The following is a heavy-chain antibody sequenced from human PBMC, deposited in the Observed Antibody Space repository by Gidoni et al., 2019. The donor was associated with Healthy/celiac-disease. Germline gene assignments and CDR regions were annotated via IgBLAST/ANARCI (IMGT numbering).Heavy chain of an antibody. CDR3: AKWLRSSAYFDY. J-gene: IGHJ4*02. D-gene: IGHD5-12*01. V-gene: IGHV4-39*01. Sequence: KSRVTISVDTSKNQFSLKLSSVTAADPAVYYCAKWLRSSAYFDYWGQGTLVTVSS.